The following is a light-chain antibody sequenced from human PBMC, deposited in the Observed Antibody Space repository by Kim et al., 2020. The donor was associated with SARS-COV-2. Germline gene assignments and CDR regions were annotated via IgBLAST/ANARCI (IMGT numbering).Light chain of an antibody. CDR1: SSDIGAYDY. CDR2: DVN. V-gene: IGLV2-14*03. J-gene: IGLJ3*02. Sequence: QSVLTQPASVSGSPGQSITISCTGSSSDIGAYDYVAWFQQHPAKVPKLLIYDVNRRPSGDSNRFSGSKSGSTASLTISGLQADDEADYYCSSFTTSSTFVFGGGTKVTVL. CDR3: SSFTTSSTFV.